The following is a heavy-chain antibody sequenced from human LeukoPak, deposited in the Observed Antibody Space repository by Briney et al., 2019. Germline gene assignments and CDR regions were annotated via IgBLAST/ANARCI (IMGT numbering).Heavy chain of an antibody. Sequence: GGSLRLSCAASGFTFSSFAMSWVRQAPGKGLEWVSAISGSGGSTYYADSVKGRFTISRDNSKNTLYLQMNSLRTEDTSVYYCAKDLKWLAYFDYWGQGTLVTVSS. CDR2: ISGSGGST. J-gene: IGHJ4*02. CDR1: GFTFSSFA. V-gene: IGHV3-23*01. CDR3: AKDLKWLAYFDY. D-gene: IGHD6-19*01.